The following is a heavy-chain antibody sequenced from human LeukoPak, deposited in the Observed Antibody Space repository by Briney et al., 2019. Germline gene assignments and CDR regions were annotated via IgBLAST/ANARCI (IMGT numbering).Heavy chain of an antibody. CDR1: GGSISSGNW. CDR3: AKGHDGSGSFYHFDY. V-gene: IGHV4-4*03. J-gene: IGHJ4*02. CDR2: IYHSGST. Sequence: PPETLSLTCAVSGGSISSGNWWSWVRQPPGRGLEWIGEIYHSGSTNYNPSLKSRVTLSVDKSKNHFSLWLTSVTAADTAMYYCAKGHDGSGSFYHFDYWGQGTLVTVSS. D-gene: IGHD3-10*01.